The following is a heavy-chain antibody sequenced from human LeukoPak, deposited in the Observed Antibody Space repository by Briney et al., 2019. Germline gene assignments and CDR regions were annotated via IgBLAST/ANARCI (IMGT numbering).Heavy chain of an antibody. V-gene: IGHV4-34*01. J-gene: IGHJ4*02. D-gene: IGHD4-17*01. Sequence: SETLSLTCAVYGGSFSGYYWSWIRQPPGKGLEWIGEINHSGSTNYNPSLKSRVTISVDKSKNQFSLKLSSVTAADTAVYYCARLAYGDYYFDYWGQGTLVTVSS. CDR2: INHSGST. CDR1: GGSFSGYY. CDR3: ARLAYGDYYFDY.